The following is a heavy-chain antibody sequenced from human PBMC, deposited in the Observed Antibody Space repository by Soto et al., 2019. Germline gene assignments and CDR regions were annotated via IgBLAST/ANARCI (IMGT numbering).Heavy chain of an antibody. J-gene: IGHJ6*02. CDR3: VKDSDSNSWPSRDV. CDR1: GYTFTRNG. CDR2: ISPNSGNI. Sequence: QVHLVQSGAEVKKPGASVNVSCKTSGYTFTRNGISWVRQAPGQGLEWMGWISPNSGNIKYAQKLQGRVIMTTDTTTSTDDMELRSLRSDGTAVYYCVKDSDSNSWPSRDVLGPGTTVTASS. V-gene: IGHV1-18*01. D-gene: IGHD3-22*01.